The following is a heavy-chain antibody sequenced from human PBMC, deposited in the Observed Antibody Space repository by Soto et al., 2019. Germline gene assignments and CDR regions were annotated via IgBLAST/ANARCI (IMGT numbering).Heavy chain of an antibody. CDR1: GFTVTNNY. Sequence: PGGSLRLSCAASGFTVTNNYMSWVRQAPGKGLEWVSVIYRGGSTYYADSVKGRFTISRDNSKNTLYLQMNSLRTEDTAVYYCARDYGTPNYYYGMDVWGQGTTVTVSS. CDR2: IYRGGST. J-gene: IGHJ6*02. D-gene: IGHD3-10*01. CDR3: ARDYGTPNYYYGMDV. V-gene: IGHV3-53*01.